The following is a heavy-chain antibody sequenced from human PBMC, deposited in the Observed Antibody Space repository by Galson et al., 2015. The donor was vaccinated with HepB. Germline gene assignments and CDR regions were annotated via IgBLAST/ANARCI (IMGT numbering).Heavy chain of an antibody. J-gene: IGHJ4*02. CDR2: ISHDETNN. Sequence: SLRLSCAASGFTFSSYAMHWVRQAPGKGLEWLALISHDETNNFYVDSVKGRFTISRDNSKNTLYLQMNSLRAEDTAVYYCAGEFNYGDYYFDYWGQGTLVTVSS. D-gene: IGHD4-17*01. CDR3: AGEFNYGDYYFDY. CDR1: GFTFSSYA. V-gene: IGHV3-30-3*01.